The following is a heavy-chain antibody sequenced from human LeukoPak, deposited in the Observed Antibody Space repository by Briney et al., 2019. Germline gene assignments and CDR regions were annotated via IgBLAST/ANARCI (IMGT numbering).Heavy chain of an antibody. CDR1: GFTFSSYG. D-gene: IGHD3-10*01. Sequence: GGSLRLSCAASGFTFSSYGMSWVRQAPGKGLEWVSRIITSSDRTYYADSVKGRFTISRDNSKNTLYLQMNSLRAEDTAIYYCAKGGSGFPHYYYMDVWGKGTTVTVSS. V-gene: IGHV3-23*01. CDR2: IITSSDRT. CDR3: AKGGSGFPHYYYMDV. J-gene: IGHJ6*03.